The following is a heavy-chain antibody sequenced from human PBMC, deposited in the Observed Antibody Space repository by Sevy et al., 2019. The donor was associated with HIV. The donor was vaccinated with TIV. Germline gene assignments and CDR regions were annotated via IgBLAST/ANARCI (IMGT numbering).Heavy chain of an antibody. CDR2: ISWDGGST. Sequence: GGSLRLSCAASGFTFDDYTMHWVRQAPGKGLEWVSLISWDGGSTKYADSVKRRFTISRDNSKNSLYMQMNSLRTEDTALYYCAKGSRGRRSKSYYDSSGYYSYWGQGTLVTVSS. CDR3: AKGSRGRRSKSYYDSSGYYSY. CDR1: GFTFDDYT. V-gene: IGHV3-43*01. D-gene: IGHD3-22*01. J-gene: IGHJ4*02.